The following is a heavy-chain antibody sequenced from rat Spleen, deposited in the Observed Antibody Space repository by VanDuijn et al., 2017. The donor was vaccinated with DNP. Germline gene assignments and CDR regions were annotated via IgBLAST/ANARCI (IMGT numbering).Heavy chain of an antibody. V-gene: IGHV5-46*01. Sequence: EVQLVESGGGLVQPGRSMKLSCAASGFTFSSFPMAWVRQAPTKGLEWVAAIFTSGGSTSYRDSVKGRFTISRDNAKSILYLQMDSLRSEDTATFYCTTDFERGYWGQGVMVTVSS. CDR1: GFTFSSFP. CDR2: IFTSGGST. J-gene: IGHJ2*01. CDR3: TTDFERGY. D-gene: IGHD1-11*01.